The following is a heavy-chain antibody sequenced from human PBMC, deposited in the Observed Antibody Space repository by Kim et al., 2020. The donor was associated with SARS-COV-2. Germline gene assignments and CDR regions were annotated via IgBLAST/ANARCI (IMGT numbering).Heavy chain of an antibody. D-gene: IGHD5-12*01. J-gene: IGHJ4*02. Sequence: GGSLRLSCAASGFTFSSYGMHWVRQAPGKGLEWVSVISDDGSNKYYADSVKGRFTISRDNSKNTLYLQMNRLRAEDTAVYYCAKDRAGHYYQFDYWGQGTLVTVSS. CDR2: ISDDGSNK. CDR3: AKDRAGHYYQFDY. CDR1: GFTFSSYG. V-gene: IGHV3-30*18.